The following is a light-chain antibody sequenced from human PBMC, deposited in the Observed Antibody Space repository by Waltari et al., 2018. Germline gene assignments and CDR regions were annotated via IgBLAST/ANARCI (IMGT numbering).Light chain of an antibody. J-gene: IGLJ2*01. CDR2: DDS. Sequence: SYVLTQPPSVSVAPGQTARITCGGNNIGSKSVHWYQQKPGQAPVLVVYDDSGRPSGVPERFSGSNSGNTATLTISRVEAGDEADYYCQVWDSREVFGGGTKLTVL. CDR1: NIGSKS. V-gene: IGLV3-21*02. CDR3: QVWDSREV.